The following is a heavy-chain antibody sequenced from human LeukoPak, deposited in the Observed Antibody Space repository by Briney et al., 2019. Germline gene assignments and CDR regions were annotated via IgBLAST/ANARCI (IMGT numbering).Heavy chain of an antibody. CDR3: ARETNTIFGGFYWFDP. J-gene: IGHJ5*02. CDR2: INHSGAT. CDR1: GGSLSGYY. Sequence: PSETLSRTCTVYGGSLSGYYWSWIRQPPGKGLEWIGEINHSGATSYNPSLKSRVTISVDTSRNQFSLKLSSVTAADTAVYYCARETNTIFGGFYWFDPWGQGTLVTVSS. D-gene: IGHD3-3*01. V-gene: IGHV4-34*01.